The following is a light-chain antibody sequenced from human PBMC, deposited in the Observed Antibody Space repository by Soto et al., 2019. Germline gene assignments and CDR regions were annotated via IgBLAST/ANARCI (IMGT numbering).Light chain of an antibody. CDR2: SNN. CDR3: QSYDSSLSSYV. J-gene: IGLJ1*01. CDR1: SSNIGGTNY. Sequence: QSVLTQPPSASGTPGQKVFISCSGSSSNIGGTNYAYWYQQLPGAAPKLLMHSNNLRPSGVPERISGSKFGTAASLAISGLRSEDEAVYYCQSYDSSLSSYVFGTGTKVTVL. V-gene: IGLV1-47*02.